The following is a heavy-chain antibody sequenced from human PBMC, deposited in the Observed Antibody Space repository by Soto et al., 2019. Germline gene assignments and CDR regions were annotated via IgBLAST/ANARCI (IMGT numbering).Heavy chain of an antibody. CDR1: RGCVHIGRYD. V-gene: IGHV4-39*01. D-gene: IGHD4-17*01. CDR2: ISYSCNT. CDR3: ARRRASDYGGTNNPYYFDY. Sequence: XTPSLPGTVSRGCVHIGRYDWVWIRQPPGTGLEWICIISYSCNTYTSPSLQHRVIISIDTSKNQFYINVDSLTAEDAAIYYCARRRASDYGGTNNPYYFDYWGQGILGTVSS. J-gene: IGHJ4*02.